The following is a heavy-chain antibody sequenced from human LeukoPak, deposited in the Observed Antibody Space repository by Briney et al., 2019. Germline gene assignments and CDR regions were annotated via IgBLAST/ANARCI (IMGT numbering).Heavy chain of an antibody. Sequence: GGSLRLSCAASGFTLSSFGMHWVRQAPGKGLEWVAVIWYDGSEKYYTDSVKGRFTISRDNSKNTLYLQMSSLRGEDTAIYYCARAGNAFDIWGQGTMVTVSS. CDR2: IWYDGSEK. CDR1: GFTLSSFG. CDR3: ARAGNAFDI. D-gene: IGHD6-13*01. J-gene: IGHJ3*02. V-gene: IGHV3-33*01.